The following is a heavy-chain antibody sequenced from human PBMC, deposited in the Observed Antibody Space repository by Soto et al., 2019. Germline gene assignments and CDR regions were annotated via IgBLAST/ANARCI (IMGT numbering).Heavy chain of an antibody. CDR1: GYTFTGYY. V-gene: IGHV1-2*02. J-gene: IGHJ4*02. CDR2: INPNSGGT. CDR3: ARGSPWLQLQQYFDY. D-gene: IGHD1-1*01. Sequence: ASVKVYCKASGYTFTGYYMHWVRQAPGQGLEWMGWINPNSGGTNYAQKFQGRVTMTRDTSISTAYMELSRLRSDDTAVYYCARGSPWLQLQQYFDYWGQGTLVTVSS.